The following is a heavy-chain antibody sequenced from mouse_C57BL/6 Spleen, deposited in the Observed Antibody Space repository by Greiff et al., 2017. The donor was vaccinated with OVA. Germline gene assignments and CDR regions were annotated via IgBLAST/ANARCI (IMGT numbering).Heavy chain of an antibody. V-gene: IGHV1-15*01. CDR1: GYTFTDYE. D-gene: IGHD1-1*01. J-gene: IGHJ1*03. Sequence: VQLQQSGAELVRPGASVTLSCKASGYTFTDYEMHWVKQTPVHGLEWIGAIDPETGGTAYNQKFKGKAILTADKSSSTAYMELRSLTSEDSAVYYCTRRGFSTTVVAHWYFDVWGTGTTVTVSS. CDR3: TRRGFSTTVVAHWYFDV. CDR2: IDPETGGT.